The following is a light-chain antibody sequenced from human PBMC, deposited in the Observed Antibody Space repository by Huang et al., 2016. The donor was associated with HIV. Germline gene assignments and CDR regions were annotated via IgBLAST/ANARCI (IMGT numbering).Light chain of an antibody. Sequence: DIVMTQSPLSLPVTPGEPASISCRSSQSLLHSDGYNYLDWYLQRPGPSPQLLIYLGSNRASGVPDRFSGSGSGTDFTLKISRLEAEDVGVYYCMQALQTPRTFGGGTKVEIK. J-gene: IGKJ4*01. CDR1: QSLLHSDGYNY. V-gene: IGKV2-28*01. CDR2: LGS. CDR3: MQALQTPRT.